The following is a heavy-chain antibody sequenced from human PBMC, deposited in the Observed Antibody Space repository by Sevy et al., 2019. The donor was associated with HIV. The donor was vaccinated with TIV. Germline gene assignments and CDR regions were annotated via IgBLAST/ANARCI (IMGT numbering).Heavy chain of an antibody. V-gene: IGHV3-23*01. J-gene: IGHJ4*02. CDR2: ISGSGGST. D-gene: IGHD6-19*01. CDR1: GFTFSSYA. Sequence: GGSLRLSCAASGFTFSSYAMSWVRQAPGKGLEWVSAISGSGGSTYYAHSVKGRFTISRDNSKNTLYLQMNSLRAEDTAVYYCAKVRYSSGWYLDYWGQGTLVTVSS. CDR3: AKVRYSSGWYLDY.